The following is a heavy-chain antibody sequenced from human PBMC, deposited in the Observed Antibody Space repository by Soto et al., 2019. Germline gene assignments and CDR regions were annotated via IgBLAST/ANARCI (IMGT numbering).Heavy chain of an antibody. CDR1: GFTFSSYG. CDR2: ILYDGSNK. D-gene: IGHD3-9*01. CDR3: ARGAYYDVLTGSYSYGMDV. J-gene: IGHJ6*02. Sequence: SGGSLRLSCAASGFTFSSYGMHWVRQAPGKGLEWVAAILYDGSNKYYADSVKGRFTISRDNSKNTLYLQMNSLRAEDTAVYYCARGAYYDVLTGSYSYGMDVWGQGTTVTVSS. V-gene: IGHV3-30*03.